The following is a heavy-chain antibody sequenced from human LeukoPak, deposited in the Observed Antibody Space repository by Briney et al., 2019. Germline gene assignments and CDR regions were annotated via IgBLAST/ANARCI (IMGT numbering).Heavy chain of an antibody. J-gene: IGHJ4*02. CDR3: ARDSDFWSGYYRDFDY. Sequence: PGGSLRLSCTASGFTFGDYAMNWFRQAPGKGLEWVSSISSSSSYIYYADSVKGRFTISRDNAKNSLYLQMNSLRAEDTAVYYCARDSDFWSGYYRDFDYWGQGTLVTVSS. V-gene: IGHV3-21*01. CDR2: ISSSSSYI. D-gene: IGHD3-3*01. CDR1: GFTFGDYA.